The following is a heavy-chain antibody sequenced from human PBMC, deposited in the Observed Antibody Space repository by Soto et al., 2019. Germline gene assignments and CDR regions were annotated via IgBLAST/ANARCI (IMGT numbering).Heavy chain of an antibody. CDR1: RYTFSNYE. Sequence: PGGSLRPTCAPSRYTFSNYEMSWLRQAPGKELELLSYISGGGSTTQHADPVKGRFTVSRDSAKNSLYLQMNSLRAEDTVVYYCAREARTYTESIRHLDYCGAGTLVTVSS. CDR2: ISGGGSTT. D-gene: IGHD2-2*02. J-gene: IGHJ4*02. CDR3: AREARTYTESIRHLDY. V-gene: IGHV3-48*03.